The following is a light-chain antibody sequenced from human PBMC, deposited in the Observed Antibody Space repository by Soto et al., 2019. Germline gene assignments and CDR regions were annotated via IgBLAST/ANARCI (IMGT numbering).Light chain of an antibody. Sequence: QSVLTQPVSVSGSPGQSITMSCTGTSSDVGAYNYVYWYRQHPGKAPKLIIYSNNQRPSGVPDRFSGSKSGTSASLAISGLQSEDEADYYCAAWDDSLNGVVFGGGTKVTVL. CDR2: SNN. CDR1: SSDVGAYNY. CDR3: AAWDDSLNGVV. V-gene: IGLV1-44*01. J-gene: IGLJ2*01.